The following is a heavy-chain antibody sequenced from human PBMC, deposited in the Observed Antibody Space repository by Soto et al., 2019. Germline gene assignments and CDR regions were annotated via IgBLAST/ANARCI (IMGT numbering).Heavy chain of an antibody. Sequence: EVQLVESGGGLVQPGRSLRLSCAASGFTFDDYAMHWVRQPPGKGLEWVSGISWNSGNIGYADSVKGRFTMSRDNARNSLYLQMNSLRAEDTALYYCAKSYTTVVTPYYFDYWGQGTLVTVSS. CDR3: AKSYTTVVTPYYFDY. CDR2: ISWNSGNI. V-gene: IGHV3-9*01. D-gene: IGHD4-17*01. CDR1: GFTFDDYA. J-gene: IGHJ4*02.